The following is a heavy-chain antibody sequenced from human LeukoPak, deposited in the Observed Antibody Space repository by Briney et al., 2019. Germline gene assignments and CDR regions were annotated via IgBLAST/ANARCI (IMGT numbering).Heavy chain of an antibody. CDR2: ISPYNSKT. Sequence: ASVTVSCKASGYTFTSYGISWVRQAPGQGLEWMGWISPYNSKTYYAQTLQGRVTITTDTSTSTTYMELRSLRSDDTAVYYCARDLKRGYSSGRYSWGTGSSNDFWGRGTLVTVSS. CDR3: ARDLKRGYSSGRYSWGTGSSNDF. D-gene: IGHD6-19*01. CDR1: GYTFTSYG. J-gene: IGHJ4*02. V-gene: IGHV1-18*01.